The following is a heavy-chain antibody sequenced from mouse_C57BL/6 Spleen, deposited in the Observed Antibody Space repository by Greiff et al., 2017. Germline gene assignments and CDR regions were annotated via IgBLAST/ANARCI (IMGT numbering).Heavy chain of an antibody. CDR3: ARQGGYYGYYFDY. J-gene: IGHJ2*01. Sequence: EVHLVESGGGLVKPGGSLKLSCAASGFTFSSYTMSWVRQTPEKRLEWVATISGGGGNTYYPDSVKGRFTISRDNAKNTLYLQMSSLRSEDTALYYCARQGGYYGYYFDYWGQGTTLTVSS. V-gene: IGHV5-9*01. CDR2: ISGGGGNT. CDR1: GFTFSSYT. D-gene: IGHD2-3*01.